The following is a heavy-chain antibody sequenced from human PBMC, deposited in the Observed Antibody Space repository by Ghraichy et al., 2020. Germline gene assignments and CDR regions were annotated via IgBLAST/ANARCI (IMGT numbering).Heavy chain of an antibody. CDR3: AREGLRYYDSSGYSYTS. CDR2: IYYSGST. CDR1: GGSVSSGSYY. D-gene: IGHD3-22*01. J-gene: IGHJ4*02. Sequence: SETLSLTCTVSGGSVSSGSYYWSWIRQPPGKGLEWIGYIYYSGSTNYNPSLKSRVTISVDTSKNQFSLKLSSVTAADTAVYYCAREGLRYYDSSGYSYTSWGQGTLVTVSS. V-gene: IGHV4-61*01.